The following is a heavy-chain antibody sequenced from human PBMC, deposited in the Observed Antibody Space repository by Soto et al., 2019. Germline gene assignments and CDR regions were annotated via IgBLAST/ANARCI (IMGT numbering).Heavy chain of an antibody. CDR1: GFTFSKYW. V-gene: IGHV3-74*01. D-gene: IGHD3-10*01. CDR2: VSSDGSFT. CDR3: AREGDMGSSAFDC. J-gene: IGHJ4*02. Sequence: GGSLRLSCAASGFTFSKYWMHWVRQAPGKGLVWVARVSSDGSFTYYADSVKGRFTISRDNAQNTLYLQMSTLRPDDTAVYYCAREGDMGSSAFDCWGQGTLVIVSS.